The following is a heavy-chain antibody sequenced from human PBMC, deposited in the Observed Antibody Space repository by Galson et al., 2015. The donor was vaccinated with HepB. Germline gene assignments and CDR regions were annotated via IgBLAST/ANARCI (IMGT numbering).Heavy chain of an antibody. CDR1: GYTFTGYY. CDR3: ARGSVDIVATINY. D-gene: IGHD5-12*01. V-gene: IGHV1-46*01. Sequence: SVKVSCKASGYTFTGYYMHWVRQAPGQGLEWMGWINPSGGSTSYAQKFQGRVTMTRDTSTSTVYMELSSLRSEDTAVYYCARGSVDIVATINYWGQEPWSPSPQ. J-gene: IGHJ4*01. CDR2: INPSGGST.